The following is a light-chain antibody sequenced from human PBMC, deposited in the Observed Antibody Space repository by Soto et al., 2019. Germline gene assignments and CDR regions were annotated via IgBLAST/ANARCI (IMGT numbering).Light chain of an antibody. V-gene: IGKV1-5*03. J-gene: IGKJ5*01. Sequence: DIQMTQSPSTLSASIGDTITITCRASQSINSWLAWYQQKPGKAPKLLIYKASSLETGVPSRFSGSGSGTEFTLTISSLQPDDSATYYCQQYKSYSPTFGQGTRLEIK. CDR3: QQYKSYSPT. CDR2: KAS. CDR1: QSINSW.